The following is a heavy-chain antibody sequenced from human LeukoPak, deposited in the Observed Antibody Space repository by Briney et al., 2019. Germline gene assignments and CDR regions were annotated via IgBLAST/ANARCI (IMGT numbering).Heavy chain of an antibody. CDR1: GGTFSSYA. Sequence: ASVKVSCKASGGTFSSYAISWVRQAPGQGLEWMGWISAYNGNTNYAQKLQGRVTMTTDTSTSTAYMELRSLRSDDTAVYYCARGAYDSSGYYCEMAGGFDYWGQGTLVTVSS. D-gene: IGHD3-22*01. CDR2: ISAYNGNT. CDR3: ARGAYDSSGYYCEMAGGFDY. V-gene: IGHV1-18*01. J-gene: IGHJ4*02.